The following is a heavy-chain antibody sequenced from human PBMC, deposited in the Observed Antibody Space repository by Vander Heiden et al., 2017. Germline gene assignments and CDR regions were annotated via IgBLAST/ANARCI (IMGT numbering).Heavy chain of an antibody. Sequence: EVQLVESGGDLVQPGVSLRLSCAASGFTLSSYCMSWVRRAPGKGLEWVATIHQDEGEKSYVDSVKGRFTISRDNAKNSLYLQMNSLRLEDTALYYCARDVAGYNYSNYWGQGTLVTVSS. CDR1: GFTLSSYC. J-gene: IGHJ4*02. CDR2: IHQDEGEK. D-gene: IGHD5-12*01. V-gene: IGHV3-7*01. CDR3: ARDVAGYNYSNY.